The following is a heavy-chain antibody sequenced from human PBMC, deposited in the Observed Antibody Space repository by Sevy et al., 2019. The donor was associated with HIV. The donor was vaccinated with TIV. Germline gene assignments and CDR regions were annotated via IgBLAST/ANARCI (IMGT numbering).Heavy chain of an antibody. CDR1: GYIFSTYW. D-gene: IGHD2-15*01. Sequence: GESLKISCKGSGYIFSTYWISWVRQMPGKGLEWMGVIYPGDSGTRYSPSFQGQVTISADKSISTAYLQWSSLRASDTAIYYCARHVYCSSDTCYSPGYYYGMDVWGQGTTVTVSS. V-gene: IGHV5-51*01. J-gene: IGHJ6*02. CDR2: IYPGDSGT. CDR3: ARHVYCSSDTCYSPGYYYGMDV.